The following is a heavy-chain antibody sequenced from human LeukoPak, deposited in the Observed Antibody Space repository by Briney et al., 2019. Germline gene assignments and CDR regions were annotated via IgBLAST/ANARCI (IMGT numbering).Heavy chain of an antibody. Sequence: KSSETLSLTCTVSGGSISSSSYYWGWIRQPPGKGLEWIGSIYYSGSTYYNPSLKSRVTISVDTSKNQFSLKLSSVTAADTAVYYCARGLGFDFWGQGTLVTVSS. J-gene: IGHJ4*02. V-gene: IGHV4-39*07. CDR2: IYYSGST. CDR3: ARGLGFDF. CDR1: GGSISSSSYY.